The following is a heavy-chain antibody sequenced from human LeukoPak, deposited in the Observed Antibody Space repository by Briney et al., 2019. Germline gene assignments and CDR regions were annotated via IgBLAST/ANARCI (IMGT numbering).Heavy chain of an antibody. CDR2: IYHSGST. V-gene: IGHV4-38-2*01. CDR3: ARAPMVRGVMSAFDI. D-gene: IGHD3-10*01. J-gene: IGHJ3*02. Sequence: SETLSLTCAASGYSISSGYYWGWIRQPPGKGLEWIGSIYHSGSTYYNPSLKSRVTISVDTSKNQFSLKLSSVTAADTAVYYCARAPMVRGVMSAFDIWGQGTMVTVSS. CDR1: GYSISSGYY.